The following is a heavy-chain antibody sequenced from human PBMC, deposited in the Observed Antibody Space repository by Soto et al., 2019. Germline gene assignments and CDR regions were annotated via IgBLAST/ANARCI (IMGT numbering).Heavy chain of an antibody. CDR3: AKVVTIFGVGTPGMDV. V-gene: IGHV3-30*18. Sequence: GGSLRLSCAASGFTFSSYGMHWVRQAPGKGLEWVAVISYDGSNKYYADSVKGRFTISRDNSKNTLYLQMNSLRAEDTAVYYCAKVVTIFGVGTPGMDVWGQGTTVTVSS. D-gene: IGHD3-3*01. CDR2: ISYDGSNK. CDR1: GFTFSSYG. J-gene: IGHJ6*02.